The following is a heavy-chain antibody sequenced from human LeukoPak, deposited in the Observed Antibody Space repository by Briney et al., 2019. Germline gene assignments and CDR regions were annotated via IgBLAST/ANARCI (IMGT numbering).Heavy chain of an antibody. J-gene: IGHJ6*03. Sequence: SQTLSLTCTVSGDSISSGGYYWSWIRQHPGKGLEWIGYIYTSGSTNYNPSLKSRVTISVDTPKNQFSLKLSSVTAADTAVYYCARTRYYDILTGYYLYYYMDVWGKGTTVTVSS. CDR1: GDSISSGGYY. V-gene: IGHV4-31*03. D-gene: IGHD3-9*01. CDR2: IYTSGST. CDR3: ARTRYYDILTGYYLYYYMDV.